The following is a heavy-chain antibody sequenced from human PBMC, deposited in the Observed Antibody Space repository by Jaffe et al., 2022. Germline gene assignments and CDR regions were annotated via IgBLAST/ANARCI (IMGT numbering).Heavy chain of an antibody. CDR3: ARKPNRGGLVATDY. Sequence: QVQLVQSGAEVRKPGASVKVSCKASGYTFTSYHIHWVRQAPGHGLEWMGIINPSGGTTSYAQKFHGRVTMTSDTSTSTVYMELSSLKSEDTAVYYCARKPNRGGLVATDYWGQGTLVTVSS. J-gene: IGHJ4*02. V-gene: IGHV1-46*03. CDR1: GYTFTSYH. CDR2: INPSGGTT. D-gene: IGHD5-12*01.